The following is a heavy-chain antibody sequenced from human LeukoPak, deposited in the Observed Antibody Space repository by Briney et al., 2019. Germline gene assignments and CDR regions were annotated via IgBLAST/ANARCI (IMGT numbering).Heavy chain of an antibody. CDR2: INPNSGGT. Sequence: ASVKVSCKASGYTFTDYYMNWVRQPPVQGLELMGCINPNSGGTNYAQKFQGRVTMTTDRSISTAYMEVSRLRSDDTAVYYCARVRIGQQLDKYFYYAMDVWGQGTTVTVSS. V-gene: IGHV1-2*02. CDR3: ARVRIGQQLDKYFYYAMDV. D-gene: IGHD6-13*01. J-gene: IGHJ6*02. CDR1: GYTFTDYY.